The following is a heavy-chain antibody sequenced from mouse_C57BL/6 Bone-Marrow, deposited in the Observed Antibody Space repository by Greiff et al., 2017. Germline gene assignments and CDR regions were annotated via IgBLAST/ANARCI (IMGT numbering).Heavy chain of an antibody. Sequence: GGGLVQPKGSLKLSCAASGFSFNTYAMNWVRHAPGKGLEWVARIRSKSNNYATYYADSVKDRFTISRDDSESMLYLQMNNLKTEDTAMYYCVRHGNYDYRRGAMDYWGQGTSVTVSS. CDR2: IRSKSNNYAT. CDR1: GFSFNTYA. V-gene: IGHV10-1*01. J-gene: IGHJ4*01. CDR3: VRHGNYDYRRGAMDY. D-gene: IGHD2-4*01.